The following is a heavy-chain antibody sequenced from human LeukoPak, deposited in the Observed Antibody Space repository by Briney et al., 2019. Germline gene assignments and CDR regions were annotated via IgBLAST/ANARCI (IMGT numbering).Heavy chain of an antibody. CDR2: ILSGGST. Sequence: GGSLRLSCAASGFTIRSNYMSWVRQAPGKGLEWVSVILSGGSTYYADSVKGRFTISRDNSKNTLYLQMNSLRAEDTAVYYCAKAVLEYDSSGYFDYWGQGTLVTVSS. V-gene: IGHV3-66*01. J-gene: IGHJ4*02. D-gene: IGHD3-22*01. CDR3: AKAVLEYDSSGYFDY. CDR1: GFTIRSNY.